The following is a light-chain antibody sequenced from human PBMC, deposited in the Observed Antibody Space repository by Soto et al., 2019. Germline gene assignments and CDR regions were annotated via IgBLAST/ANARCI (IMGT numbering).Light chain of an antibody. CDR3: QQRSDWPWT. J-gene: IGKJ1*01. V-gene: IGKV3-11*01. CDR1: QNIAKD. CDR2: DTF. Sequence: EIVLTQSPVTLSLSPGERVTLSCRASQNIAKDLAWYQQRPGQAPRLHFYDTFNRATGIPPRFSGSGSETDFTLTISSLEPEDFAVYYCQQRSDWPWTFGQGTKVEVK.